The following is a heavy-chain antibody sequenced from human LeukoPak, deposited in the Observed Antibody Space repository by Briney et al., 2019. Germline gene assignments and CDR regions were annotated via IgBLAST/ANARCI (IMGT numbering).Heavy chain of an antibody. Sequence: PGGSLRLSCAASGFRFSNFAMSGVRQAPGKGLEWVSLIIGSSGDTLYADSVKGRLTISRDISKNRLYLQMNSLRAEDTALYYCAKGAYDYIEMGYFDDWGQGTLVIVSS. CDR1: GFRFSNFA. D-gene: IGHD5-12*01. V-gene: IGHV3-23*01. CDR2: IIGSSGDT. CDR3: AKGAYDYIEMGYFDD. J-gene: IGHJ4*02.